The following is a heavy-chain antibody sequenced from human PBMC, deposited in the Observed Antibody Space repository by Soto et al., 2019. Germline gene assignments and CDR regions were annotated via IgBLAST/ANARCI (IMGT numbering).Heavy chain of an antibody. CDR2: INHSGST. CDR1: GGSFSGYY. V-gene: IGHV4-34*01. Sequence: PLETLSLTCAVYGGSFSGYYWSWIRQPPGKGLEWIGEINHSGSTNYNPSLKSRVTISVDTSKNKFSLKLSSVTAADTAVYYCARERGVPDYWGQGTLVTVSS. CDR3: ARERGVPDY. D-gene: IGHD3-10*01. J-gene: IGHJ4*02.